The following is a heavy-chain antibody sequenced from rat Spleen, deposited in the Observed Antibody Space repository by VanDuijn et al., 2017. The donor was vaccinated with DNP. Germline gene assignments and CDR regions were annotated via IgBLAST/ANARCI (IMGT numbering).Heavy chain of an antibody. J-gene: IGHJ2*01. Sequence: QVQLKESGPGLVQPSQTLSLTCTVSGFSLTSYGVNWVRQPPGKGLEWIAAISGGGSTYYNSALKSRLSISRDTSKSQVFLKMNSLQTEDTAIYFCTRDYSATGYWGQGVMVTVSS. CDR3: TRDYSATGY. CDR2: ISGGGST. CDR1: GFSLTSYG. D-gene: IGHD1-1*01. V-gene: IGHV2S12*01.